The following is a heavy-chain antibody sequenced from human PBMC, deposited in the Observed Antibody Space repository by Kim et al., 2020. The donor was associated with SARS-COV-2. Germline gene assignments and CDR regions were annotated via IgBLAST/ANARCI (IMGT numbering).Heavy chain of an antibody. J-gene: IGHJ6*03. CDR3: ARRRFSRGSYNNYMDV. CDR1: VGSFSDYY. V-gene: IGHV4-34*01. CDR2: VNHGGST. Sequence: SETLSLTCAVYVGSFSDYYWSWIRQPPGKGLEWIGEVNHGGSTNYVPSLKSRLTMSVDTSKNQFSLRLSSVTAADTAVYFCARRRFSRGSYNNYMDVWG. D-gene: IGHD3-16*01.